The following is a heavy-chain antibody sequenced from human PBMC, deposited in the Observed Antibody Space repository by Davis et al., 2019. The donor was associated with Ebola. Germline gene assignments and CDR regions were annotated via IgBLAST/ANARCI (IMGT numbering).Heavy chain of an antibody. Sequence: SVKVSCKASGGTFSSYAISWVRQAPGQGLEWMGGIIPIFGTANYAQKFQGRVTMTRDTSTSTVYMELSSLRSEDTAVYYCARPGAPPLTVDIWGQGTMVTVSS. CDR2: IIPIFGTA. J-gene: IGHJ3*02. CDR3: ARPGAPPLTVDI. CDR1: GGTFSSYA. D-gene: IGHD7-27*01. V-gene: IGHV1-69*05.